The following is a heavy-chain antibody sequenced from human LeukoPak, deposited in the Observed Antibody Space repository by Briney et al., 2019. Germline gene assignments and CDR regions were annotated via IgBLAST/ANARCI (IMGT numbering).Heavy chain of an antibody. CDR1: GFTVSSNY. D-gene: IGHD1-7*01. J-gene: IGHJ5*01. V-gene: IGHV3-53*01. CDR2: IYSGGST. CDR3: ARERRTRITGTDDRNWFDS. Sequence: PGGSLRLSCAASGFTVSSNYMSWVRQAPGKGLEWVSVIYSGGSTYYADSVKGRFTISRDNSKNTLYLQMNSLRAEDTAVYYCARERRTRITGTDDRNWFDSWGQGTLVTVSS.